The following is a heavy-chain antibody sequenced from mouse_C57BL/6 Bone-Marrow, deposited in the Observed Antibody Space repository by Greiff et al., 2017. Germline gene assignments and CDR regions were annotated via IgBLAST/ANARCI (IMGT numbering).Heavy chain of an antibody. CDR3: ARSYDYDDYTMDY. CDR2: MHPNGGSP. CDR1: GYTFTNSW. V-gene: IGHV1-64*01. D-gene: IGHD2-4*01. Sequence: QVQLQQPGAELVKPGASVKLSCKASGYTFTNSWMHWMKQRPGQGLEWIGMMHPNGGSPDYNEKFKSEATLSVDKSSRPAYMELSSLTSEDSAVYYCARSYDYDDYTMDYWGQGTSVTVSS. J-gene: IGHJ4*01.